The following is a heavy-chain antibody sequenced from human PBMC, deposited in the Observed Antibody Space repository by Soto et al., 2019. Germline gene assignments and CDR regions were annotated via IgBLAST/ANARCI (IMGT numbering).Heavy chain of an antibody. CDR2: TYYRSKWYN. Sequence: SQTLSLTCAISGDSVSSNSAAWNWIRQSPSRGLEWLGRTYYRSKWYNDYAVSVKSRITINPDTSKNQFSLQLNSVTPEDTAVYYCARSLHSPTNYYYYGMDVWGQGTTVTVSS. CDR1: GDSVSSNSAA. J-gene: IGHJ6*02. CDR3: ARSLHSPTNYYYYGMDV. V-gene: IGHV6-1*01.